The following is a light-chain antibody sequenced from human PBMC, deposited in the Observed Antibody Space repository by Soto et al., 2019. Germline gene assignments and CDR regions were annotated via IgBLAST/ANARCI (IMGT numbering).Light chain of an antibody. CDR2: EVS. J-gene: IGLJ3*02. Sequence: QSALTQPPSASGSPGQSVTISCTGTSSDVGGYNYVSWYQQHPGKAPKLMIYEVSKRPSGVPDRFSGSKSGNTASLTVSGLQAEDEAGYYCSSYAGSYTWVFGGGTKLTVL. CDR1: SSDVGGYNY. CDR3: SSYAGSYTWV. V-gene: IGLV2-8*01.